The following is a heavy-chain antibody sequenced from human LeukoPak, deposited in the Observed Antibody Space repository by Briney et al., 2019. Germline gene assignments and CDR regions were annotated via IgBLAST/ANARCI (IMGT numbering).Heavy chain of an antibody. CDR3: VRHSIGMRTIDF. CDR1: GGSISSYY. Sequence: KPSETLSLTCTVSGGSISSYYWSWVRQPPGKGLEWIGDIFYSGSSNYNPSLKSRVIMSVDTSKHQLSLKLTAVTAADTAVYYCVRHSIGMRTIDFWGQGTLVTVSS. CDR2: IFYSGSS. V-gene: IGHV4-59*03. D-gene: IGHD1-14*01. J-gene: IGHJ4*02.